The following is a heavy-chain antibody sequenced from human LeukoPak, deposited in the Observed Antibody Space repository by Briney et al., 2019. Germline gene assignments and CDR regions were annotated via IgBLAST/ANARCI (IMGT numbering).Heavy chain of an antibody. CDR3: AKGYSGYYYSNPNYFDY. V-gene: IGHV3-30*02. Sequence: GGSLRLSCAGSGSTFSSYGMHWVRQAPGKGLEWVAFIRNDGSDKYYAVSVKGRFTMSRDNSKNTLFLQMNSLRAEDTAVYYCAKGYSGYYYSNPNYFDYWGQGTLVTVSS. CDR2: IRNDGSDK. J-gene: IGHJ4*02. D-gene: IGHD3-22*01. CDR1: GSTFSSYG.